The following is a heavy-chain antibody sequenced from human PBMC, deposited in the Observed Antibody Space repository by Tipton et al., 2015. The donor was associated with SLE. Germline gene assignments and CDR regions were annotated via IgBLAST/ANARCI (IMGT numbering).Heavy chain of an antibody. J-gene: IGHJ4*02. Sequence: TLSLTCTVSGGSITCNYWSWIRQPAGKGLEWIGRMYNSGSTDYNPSLKSRVTMSVDTSKNQFSLKLTSVTAADTAVYYCARGQHQFGRFDYWGQGTLVTVSS. D-gene: IGHD3/OR15-3a*01. CDR2: MYNSGST. V-gene: IGHV4-4*07. CDR3: ARGQHQFGRFDY. CDR1: GGSITCNY.